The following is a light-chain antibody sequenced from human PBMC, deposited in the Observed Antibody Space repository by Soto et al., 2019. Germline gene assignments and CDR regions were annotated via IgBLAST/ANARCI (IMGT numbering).Light chain of an antibody. V-gene: IGKV1-39*01. Sequence: DIRMTQSPSSLSASVGDRVTITCRASQSISTYLSWYQQKPGKAPKLLIYGATRLQSGAPSRFTGSGSGTEFTLTIRSLPPEDFATHSCKQSYSNPHNFALGTKVDIK. J-gene: IGKJ2*01. CDR2: GAT. CDR1: QSISTY. CDR3: KQSYSNPHN.